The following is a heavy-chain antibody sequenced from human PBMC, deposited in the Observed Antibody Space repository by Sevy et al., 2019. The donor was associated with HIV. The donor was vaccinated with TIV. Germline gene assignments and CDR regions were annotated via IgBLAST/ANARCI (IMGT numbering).Heavy chain of an antibody. CDR1: GFTLSNNH. V-gene: IGHV3-33*01. CDR2: MWYDGSNE. J-gene: IGHJ6*02. CDR3: ARDNLALDV. Sequence: GGSLRLSCAASGFTLSNNHMHWVRQAPGKGLEWVAAMWYDGSNEYYADSVKGRFTISGANSKNTLDLQMNSLRAEDTAVYYCARDNLALDVWGQGTTVTVSS.